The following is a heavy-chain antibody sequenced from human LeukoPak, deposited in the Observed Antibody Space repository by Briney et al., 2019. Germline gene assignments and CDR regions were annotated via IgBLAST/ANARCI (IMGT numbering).Heavy chain of an antibody. CDR2: IYYSGST. CDR3: ARIGYSSWIDY. Sequence: SETLSLTCTVSGGSISSSSCYWGWIRQPPGKGLEWIGYIYYSGSTYYNPSLKGRVTISVDTSKNEFSLKLNSVTAADTAVYFCARIGYSSWIDYWGQGTLVTVSS. D-gene: IGHD6-6*01. V-gene: IGHV4-39*01. CDR1: GGSISSSSCY. J-gene: IGHJ4*02.